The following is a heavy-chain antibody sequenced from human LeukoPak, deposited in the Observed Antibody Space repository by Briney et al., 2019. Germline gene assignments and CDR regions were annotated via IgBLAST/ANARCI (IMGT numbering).Heavy chain of an antibody. J-gene: IGHJ3*02. V-gene: IGHV5-51*01. CDR2: IYPGDSDI. CDR1: GYSFPTYW. D-gene: IGHD2-21*02. Sequence: GESLNISCRSSGYSFPTYWIAWVRQMPGKGLEWMGSIYPGDSDIRYSPSFQGQVTFSADKSISTAYLQWSSLRASDTAMYFCARRAYCGGDCYSDIWGQGTMIIVSS. CDR3: ARRAYCGGDCYSDI.